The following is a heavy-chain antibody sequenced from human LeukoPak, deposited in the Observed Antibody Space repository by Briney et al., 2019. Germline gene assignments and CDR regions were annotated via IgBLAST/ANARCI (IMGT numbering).Heavy chain of an antibody. D-gene: IGHD5-18*01. V-gene: IGHV4-30-2*01. CDR3: ASGGYSYGFDY. CDR2: IYHNGNT. CDR1: GASISSGGYS. J-gene: IGHJ4*02. Sequence: SQTLSLTCAVSGASISSGGYSWSWIRQPPGKGLEWIGYIYHNGNTYYSPSLKSPVTISVDRSKNQLSLKLSSVTAADTAMYYCASGGYSYGFDYRGQGTLVTVSS.